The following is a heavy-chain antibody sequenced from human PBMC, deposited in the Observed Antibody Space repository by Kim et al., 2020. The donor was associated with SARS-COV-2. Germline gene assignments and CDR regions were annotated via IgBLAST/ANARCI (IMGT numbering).Heavy chain of an antibody. J-gene: IGHJ1*01. CDR2: ISSSGSTI. V-gene: IGHV3-11*04. CDR3: ARDGVPWYSSSWEAEYFQH. CDR1: GFTFSDYY. D-gene: IGHD6-13*01. Sequence: GGSLRLSCAASGFTFSDYYMSWIRQAPGKGLEWVSYISSSGSTIYYADSVKGRFTISRDNAKNSLYLQMNSLRAEDTAVYYCARDGVPWYSSSWEAEYFQHWGQGTLVTVSS.